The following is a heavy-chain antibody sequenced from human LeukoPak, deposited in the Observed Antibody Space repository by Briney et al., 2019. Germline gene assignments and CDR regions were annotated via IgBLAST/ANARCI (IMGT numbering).Heavy chain of an antibody. J-gene: IGHJ3*02. CDR1: GYSFTNYW. D-gene: IGHD1-26*01. V-gene: IGHV5-51*01. CDR2: IYPADSDT. CDR3: ARVSKYSGSLQLPHAFDI. Sequence: GESLKISCKGSGYSFTNYWIGWVRQMPGKGLEWMGIIYPADSDTRYSPSFQGQVTISADKSISTAYLQWSSLKASDTAMYYCARVSKYSGSLQLPHAFDIWGQGTMVTVSS.